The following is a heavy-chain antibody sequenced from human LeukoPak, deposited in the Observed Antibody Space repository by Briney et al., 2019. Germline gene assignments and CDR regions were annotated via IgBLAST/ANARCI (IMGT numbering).Heavy chain of an antibody. CDR2: IRYDGSNK. Sequence: GGSLRLSCAASGFTFSSYGMHWVRQAPGKGLEWVAFIRYDGSNKYYADSVKGRFTISRDNSKNTLYLQMNSLRAEDTAVYYCAKDPIAAAGYDYWGQGTLVTVSS. CDR3: AKDPIAAAGYDY. J-gene: IGHJ4*02. V-gene: IGHV3-30*02. CDR1: GFTFSSYG. D-gene: IGHD6-13*01.